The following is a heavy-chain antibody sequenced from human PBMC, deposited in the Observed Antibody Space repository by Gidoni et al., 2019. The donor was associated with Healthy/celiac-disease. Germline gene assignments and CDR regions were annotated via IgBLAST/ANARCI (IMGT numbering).Heavy chain of an antibody. CDR3: AATVGNLKTPPDY. Sequence: QMQLVQSGPEVKTPGTSVKVSFKASGFPFTSSAMQWVRQARGQRLEWIGWIVVGSGNTNYAQKFQERVTITRDMSTSTAYMELSSLRSEDTAVYYCAATVGNLKTPPDYWGQGTLVTVSS. CDR1: GFPFTSSA. J-gene: IGHJ4*02. D-gene: IGHD4-17*01. CDR2: IVVGSGNT. V-gene: IGHV1-58*02.